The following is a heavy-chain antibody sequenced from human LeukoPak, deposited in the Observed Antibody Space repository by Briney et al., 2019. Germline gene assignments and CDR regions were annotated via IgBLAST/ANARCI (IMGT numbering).Heavy chain of an antibody. J-gene: IGHJ4*02. D-gene: IGHD6-13*01. CDR2: IYHSGST. CDR1: GGSISSSSYY. Sequence: SVTLSLTCTVSGGSISSSSYYWGWIRQPPGKGLEWIGYIYHSGSTYYNPSLKSRVTISVDTSKNQFSLKLSSVTAADTAVYYCARDPKAAGTYDYWGQGTLVTVSS. CDR3: ARDPKAAGTYDY. V-gene: IGHV4-39*07.